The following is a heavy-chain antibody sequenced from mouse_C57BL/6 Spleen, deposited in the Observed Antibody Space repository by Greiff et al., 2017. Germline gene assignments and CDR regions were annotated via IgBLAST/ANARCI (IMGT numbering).Heavy chain of an antibody. J-gene: IGHJ4*01. CDR2: SYWDDDK. CDR1: GFSLSTSGMG. D-gene: IGHD2-5*01. CDR3: ARRCYYSSYEGAMDY. Sequence: QVTLKVSGPGILQSSHTLSLSCSSSGFSLSTSGMGVSWIRQPSGKGLEWLAHSYWDDDKGYNPSLKSRLTISKDTSRNQVFLKITDVDTADTATYDCARRCYYSSYEGAMDYWGQGTSVTVSS. V-gene: IGHV8-12*01.